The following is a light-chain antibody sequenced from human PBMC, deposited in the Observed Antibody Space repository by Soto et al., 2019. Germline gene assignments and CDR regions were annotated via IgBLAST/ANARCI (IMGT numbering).Light chain of an antibody. CDR1: QDISNY. CDR3: QQSYGTPPWT. CDR2: DAS. V-gene: IGKV1-39*01. J-gene: IGKJ1*01. Sequence: DIKITQSPPSPSASVGDRVTITCQASQDISNYLNWYQQKPGKAPKLLIYDASNLETGVPSRFSGSGSGTDLTLTISSLQPEDFANYFGQQSYGTPPWTFGQGTQVDIK.